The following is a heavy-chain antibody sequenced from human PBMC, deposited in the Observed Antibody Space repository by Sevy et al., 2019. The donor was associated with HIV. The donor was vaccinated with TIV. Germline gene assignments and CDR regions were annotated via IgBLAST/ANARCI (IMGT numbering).Heavy chain of an antibody. D-gene: IGHD3-3*01. CDR3: ASAIFGVVIPHHYYGMDV. J-gene: IGHJ6*02. CDR2: IIPIFGTA. CDR1: GGTFSSYA. Sequence: ASVKVSCKASGGTFSSYAISWVRQAPGQGLEWMGGIIPIFGTANYAQKFQGRVTITADESTSTVYMELSSLRSEDTAVYYCASAIFGVVIPHHYYGMDVWGQGTTVTVSS. V-gene: IGHV1-69*13.